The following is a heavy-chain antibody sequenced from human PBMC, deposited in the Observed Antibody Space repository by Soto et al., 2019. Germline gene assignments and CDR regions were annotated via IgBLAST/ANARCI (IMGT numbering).Heavy chain of an antibody. J-gene: IGHJ5*02. Sequence: EVQLVESGGGLVQPGGSLRLSCAASGFTFSSYSMNWVRQAPGKGLEWVSHISSSSSTIYYADSVKGRFTISRVNAKNSLYLQMNSLRAEDTAVYYCARHPERIAQIGWFDPWGQGTLVTVSS. D-gene: IGHD6-13*01. V-gene: IGHV3-48*01. CDR3: ARHPERIAQIGWFDP. CDR2: ISSSSSTI. CDR1: GFTFSSYS.